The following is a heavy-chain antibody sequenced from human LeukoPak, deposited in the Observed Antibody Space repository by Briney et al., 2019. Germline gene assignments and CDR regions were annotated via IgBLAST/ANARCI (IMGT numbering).Heavy chain of an antibody. V-gene: IGHV3-74*01. Sequence: PGGSLRLSCAASGFTFSSYWMHWVRQAPGKGLVWVSRINSDGSSTSYADSVKGRFTISRDNAKNSLYLQMNSLRAEDTAVYYCARGYDFWSDIDYWGQGTLVTVSS. CDR2: INSDGSST. J-gene: IGHJ4*02. CDR3: ARGYDFWSDIDY. D-gene: IGHD3-3*01. CDR1: GFTFSSYW.